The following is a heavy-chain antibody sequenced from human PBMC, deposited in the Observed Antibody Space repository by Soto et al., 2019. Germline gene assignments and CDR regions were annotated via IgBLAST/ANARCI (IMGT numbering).Heavy chain of an antibody. V-gene: IGHV3-48*02. D-gene: IGHD2-15*01. Sequence: EVQLVESGGGLVQPGGSLRLSCAASGFTFSSYSMNWVRQAPGKGLEWVSYISSSSSTIYYADSVKGRFTISRDNAKNSLYLQMHSLGDEDTALYYCAREGGSHNWFDPWGKGTLVTVSS. CDR2: ISSSSSTI. J-gene: IGHJ5*02. CDR1: GFTFSSYS. CDR3: AREGGSHNWFDP.